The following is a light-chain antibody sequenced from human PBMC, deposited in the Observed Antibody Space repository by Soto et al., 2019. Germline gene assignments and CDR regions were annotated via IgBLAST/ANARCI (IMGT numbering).Light chain of an antibody. CDR1: QGIGNS. V-gene: IGKV1-27*01. CDR2: NAS. J-gene: IGKJ1*01. Sequence: DIQMTQSPSSLSASVGDRVTITCRASQGIGNSLAWYQQKPGRVPNLLMYNASTLLSGVPSRFSGSGSGTDFNLTINTQQPEEVATYYGQNYYSAPCTFGQGTKVEIK. CDR3: QNYYSAPCT.